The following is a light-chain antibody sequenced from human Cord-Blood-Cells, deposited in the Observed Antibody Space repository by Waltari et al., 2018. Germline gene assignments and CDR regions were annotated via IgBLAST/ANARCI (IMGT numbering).Light chain of an antibody. CDR3: QQRSNWPPIT. J-gene: IGKJ5*01. Sequence: EIVLTQSPATLSLSPGERATLSCRASQSVSSYLAWYQQKPGQAPRLLVYDASNRATGIPARFSGSGSGTDFTLTISSLVPEDFAVYYCQQRSNWPPITFGQVTRLEIK. V-gene: IGKV3-11*01. CDR2: DAS. CDR1: QSVSSY.